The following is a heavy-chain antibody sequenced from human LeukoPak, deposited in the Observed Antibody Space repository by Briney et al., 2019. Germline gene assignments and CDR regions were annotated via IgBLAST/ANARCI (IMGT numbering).Heavy chain of an antibody. J-gene: IGHJ4*02. V-gene: IGHV4-61*02. CDR2: IYTSGST. D-gene: IGHD5-12*01. CDR1: GGSISSGSYY. Sequence: SQTLSLTCTVSGGSISSGSYYWSWIRQPAGKGLEWIGRIYTSGSTNYNPSLKSRVTISVAPSKNQFSLKLSSVTAADTAVYYCARALGGATRLPFDYWGQGTLVTVSS. CDR3: ARALGGATRLPFDY.